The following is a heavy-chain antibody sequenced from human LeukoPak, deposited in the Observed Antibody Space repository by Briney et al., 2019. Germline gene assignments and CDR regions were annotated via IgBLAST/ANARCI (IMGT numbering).Heavy chain of an antibody. J-gene: IGHJ4*02. CDR2: TYYRSKWYN. CDR3: ARDPGGEGSSGLFDY. V-gene: IGHV6-1*01. CDR1: GDSVSSNSAA. D-gene: IGHD6-19*01. Sequence: SQTLSLTCVISGDSVSSNSAAWNWIRQSPSRGLEWLGRTYYRSKWYNDYAVSVKSRITINPHTTKNQFALQLNSVTPEDTAVYYCARDPGGEGSSGLFDYRGQGTLVTVCS.